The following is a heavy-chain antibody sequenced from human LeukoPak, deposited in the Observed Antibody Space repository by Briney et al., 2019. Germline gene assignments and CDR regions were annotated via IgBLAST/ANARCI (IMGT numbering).Heavy chain of an antibody. CDR3: ASHRNYYMDV. J-gene: IGHJ6*03. CDR2: VYYSGSA. CDR1: GGSISIITYY. V-gene: IGHV4-39*07. Sequence: PSETLSLTCTVSGGSISIITYYWGWIRQPPGKGLEWIGTVYYSGSAYYNPSLKSRVTISVDTSKNQFSLKLSSVTAADTAVYYCASHRNYYMDVWGKGTTVTISS.